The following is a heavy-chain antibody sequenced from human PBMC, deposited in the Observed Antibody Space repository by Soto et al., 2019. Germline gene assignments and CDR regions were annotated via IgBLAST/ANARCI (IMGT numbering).Heavy chain of an antibody. CDR1: GFTFSSYS. J-gene: IGHJ4*02. Sequence: EVQLVESGGGLVQPGGSLRLSCAASGFTFSSYSMNWVRQAPGKGLEWVSYISSSSSTIYYADSVKGRFTISRDNAKNSLYLQMNSLRAEDTAVYYCARDLHQWTVAAKGYWGQGTLVTVSS. D-gene: IGHD2-15*01. V-gene: IGHV3-48*01. CDR2: ISSSSSTI. CDR3: ARDLHQWTVAAKGY.